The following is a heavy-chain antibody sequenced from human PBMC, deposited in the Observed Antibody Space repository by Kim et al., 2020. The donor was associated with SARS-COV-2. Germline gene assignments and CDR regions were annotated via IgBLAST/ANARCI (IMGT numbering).Heavy chain of an antibody. J-gene: IGHJ4*02. CDR3: ARDSLTYYDILTGYPHYFDY. CDR2: ISSSSSYI. CDR1: GFTFSSYS. Sequence: GGSLRLSCAASGFTFSSYSTNWVRQAPGKGLEWVSSISSSSSYIYYADSVKGRFTIPRDNAKNSLYLQMNSLRAEDTAVYDCARDSLTYYDILTGYPHYFDYWGQGTLVTVSS. V-gene: IGHV3-21*01. D-gene: IGHD3-9*01.